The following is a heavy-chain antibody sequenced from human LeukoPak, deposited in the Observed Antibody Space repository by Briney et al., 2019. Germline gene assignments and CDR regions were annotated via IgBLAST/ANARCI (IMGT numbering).Heavy chain of an antibody. J-gene: IGHJ4*02. D-gene: IGHD4-11*01. CDR1: GFTFSSYG. Sequence: GGALRLSCAASGFTFSSYGMPWVRQAPGKGLGRVPVISYDGSNKYYADSVKGRFTITRDNSKNTLYLQMNSLRAEDTAVYYCAKDGGKGYSNYGYFDYWGQGTPVTVSS. CDR2: ISYDGSNK. V-gene: IGHV3-30*18. CDR3: AKDGGKGYSNYGYFDY.